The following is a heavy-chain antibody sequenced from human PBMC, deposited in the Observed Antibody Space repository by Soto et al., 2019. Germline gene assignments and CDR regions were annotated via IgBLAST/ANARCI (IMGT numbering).Heavy chain of an antibody. CDR1: GGTFSSYA. J-gene: IGHJ6*02. D-gene: IGHD2-2*01. CDR3: ARSQGSSTSLEIYYYYYYGMDV. CDR2: IIPISGTA. V-gene: IGHV1-69*01. Sequence: QVQLVQSGAEVKKPGSSVKVSCKASGGTFSSYAISWVRQAPGQGLEWMGGIIPISGTANYAQKFQGRVTITADECTSTAYMELSSLRSEDTPVYYCARSQGSSTSLEIYYYYYYGMDVWGQGTTVTVSS.